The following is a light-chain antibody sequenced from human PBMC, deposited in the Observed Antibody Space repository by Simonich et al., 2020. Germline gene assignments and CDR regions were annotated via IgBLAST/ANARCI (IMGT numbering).Light chain of an antibody. CDR1: QSISIY. CDR3: QQSYSTPFT. Sequence: DIQMTQSPSSLSAAVGERVTITCRASQSISIYLNWYQPKPGKAPKRLIYAASSLQSGVPSRFSGSGSGTDFTLTISSLQPEDFATYYCQQSYSTPFTFGPGTKVDIK. CDR2: AAS. V-gene: IGKV1-39*01. J-gene: IGKJ3*01.